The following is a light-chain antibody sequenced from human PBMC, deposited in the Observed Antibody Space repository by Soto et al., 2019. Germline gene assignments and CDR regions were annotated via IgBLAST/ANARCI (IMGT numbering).Light chain of an antibody. CDR2: DAS. V-gene: IGKV3-20*01. J-gene: IGKJ2*01. Sequence: EFVLTQSPGTLSLSPGERATLSCRASQTVRNNYLAWYQQKPGQAPRLLIYDASSRATGIPDRFSGGGSGTDFTLTISRLEPEDFAVYYCQQYDSSPFTFAQGTKVDIK. CDR1: QTVRNNY. CDR3: QQYDSSPFT.